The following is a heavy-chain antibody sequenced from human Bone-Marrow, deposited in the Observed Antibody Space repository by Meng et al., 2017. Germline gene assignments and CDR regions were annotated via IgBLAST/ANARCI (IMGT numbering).Heavy chain of an antibody. CDR3: ARGPLSAAGTMGYFQH. CDR2: FHHSGTT. Sequence: GRLQESGPGLVKPSGTLSLTCGVSGASVSSGYWWTWVRQPPGKGLEWIGEFHHSGTTNYNPSLRSRVTISVDTSKNQFSLKLSSVTAADTAVYYCARGPLSAAGTMGYFQHWGQGTLVTVSS. CDR1: GASVSSGYW. D-gene: IGHD6-13*01. V-gene: IGHV4-4*02. J-gene: IGHJ1*01.